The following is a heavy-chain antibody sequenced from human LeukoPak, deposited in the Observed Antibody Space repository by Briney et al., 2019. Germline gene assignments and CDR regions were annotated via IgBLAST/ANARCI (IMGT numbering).Heavy chain of an antibody. J-gene: IGHJ4*02. CDR2: ISGSGGST. Sequence: GGSLRLSCAASGFTVSSNYMSWVRQAPGKGLEWVSAISGSGGSTYYADSVKGRFTISRDNSKNTLYLQMNSLRAEDTAVYYCARKMVCTVIIPPQPLFDYWGQGTLVTVSS. V-gene: IGHV3-23*01. CDR1: GFTVSSNY. CDR3: ARKMVCTVIIPPQPLFDY. D-gene: IGHD4-17*01.